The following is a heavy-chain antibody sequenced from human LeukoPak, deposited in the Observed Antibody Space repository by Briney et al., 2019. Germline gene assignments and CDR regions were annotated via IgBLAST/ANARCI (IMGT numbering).Heavy chain of an antibody. CDR3: ARVHCSGGSCYGEVFDY. CDR1: GYTFTGYY. CDR2: INPGDAST. Sequence: ASVKVSCKASGYTFTGYYMHWVRQAPGQGLEWVGIINPGDASTSYAQKFQGRVTMTRDTSTSTVNMDLSSLRSEDTAMYYCARVHCSGGSCYGEVFDYWGQGTLVTVSS. J-gene: IGHJ4*02. D-gene: IGHD2-15*01. V-gene: IGHV1-46*01.